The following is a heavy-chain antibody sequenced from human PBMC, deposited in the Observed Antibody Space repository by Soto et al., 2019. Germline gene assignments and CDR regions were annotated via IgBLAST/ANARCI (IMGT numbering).Heavy chain of an antibody. Sequence: GGSLRLSCTASGFTFSSYGMHWVRQAPGKGLEWVAVIWYDGSNKYYADSVKGRFTISRDNAQNTLYLEMNSLRAEDTAVYYCARDVQLQSFDYWGQGTLVTVSS. D-gene: IGHD2-15*01. J-gene: IGHJ4*02. CDR3: ARDVQLQSFDY. CDR1: GFTFSSYG. V-gene: IGHV3-33*08. CDR2: IWYDGSNK.